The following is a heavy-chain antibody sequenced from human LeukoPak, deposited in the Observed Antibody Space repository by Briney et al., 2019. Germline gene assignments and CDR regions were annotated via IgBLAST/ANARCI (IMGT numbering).Heavy chain of an antibody. CDR2: IYYSGST. V-gene: IGHV4-39*07. Sequence: SETLSLTCTVSGGSISSSSYYWGWIRQPPGKGLEWIGSIYYSGSTYYNPSLKSRVTISVDTSKNQFSLKLSSVTAADTAVYYCARRSVAAIAFDIWGQGTMVTVSS. D-gene: IGHD6-25*01. CDR3: ARRSVAAIAFDI. CDR1: GGSISSSSYY. J-gene: IGHJ3*02.